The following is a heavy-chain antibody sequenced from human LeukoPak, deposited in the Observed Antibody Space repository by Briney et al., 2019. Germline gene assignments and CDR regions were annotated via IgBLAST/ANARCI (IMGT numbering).Heavy chain of an antibody. Sequence: PGGSLRLSCAASRFTFSNFDMHWVRQRTGKGLEWVSGIGTTGDTYYLGSVKGRFTISRENAKNSLYLQMNSLRAEDTAVYYCARVTTWYFDLWGRGTLVIVSS. CDR1: RFTFSNFD. J-gene: IGHJ2*01. D-gene: IGHD1-1*01. CDR2: IGTTGDT. CDR3: ARVTTWYFDL. V-gene: IGHV3-13*01.